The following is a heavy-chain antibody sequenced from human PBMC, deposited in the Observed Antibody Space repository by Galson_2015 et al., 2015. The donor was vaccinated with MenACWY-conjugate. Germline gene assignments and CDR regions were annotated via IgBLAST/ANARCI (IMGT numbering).Heavy chain of an antibody. D-gene: IGHD2-15*01. J-gene: IGHJ4*02. V-gene: IGHV2-5*02. CDR2: IYWDDDK. CDR3: SRTGATPGDY. CDR1: GFSLSTSGVG. Sequence: PALVNPPQTLTLACTFSGFSLSTSGVGVGWTRQPPGKALEWLALIYWDDDKRYSPSLRSRLTITKDTSKNHVVLTMTNMDPVDTATYYCSRTGATPGDYWGQGTLVTVSS.